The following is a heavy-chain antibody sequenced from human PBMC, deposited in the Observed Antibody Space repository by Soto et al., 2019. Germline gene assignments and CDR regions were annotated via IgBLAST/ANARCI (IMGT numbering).Heavy chain of an antibody. CDR3: AKGPVGPTYDSSGFVPFDY. V-gene: IGHV3-23*01. J-gene: IGHJ4*02. CDR1: GFTFGSYA. D-gene: IGHD3-22*01. CDR2: ISGSGGST. Sequence: PGGSLRLSCAASGFTFGSYAMSWVRQAPGKGLEWVSAISGSGGSTYYADSVKGRFTISRDNSKNTLYLQMNSLRAEDTAVYYCAKGPVGPTYDSSGFVPFDYWGQGTLVTASS.